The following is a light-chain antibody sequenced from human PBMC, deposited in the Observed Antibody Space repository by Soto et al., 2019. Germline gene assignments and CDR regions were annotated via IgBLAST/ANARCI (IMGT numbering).Light chain of an antibody. V-gene: IGLV2-8*01. CDR2: YNN. J-gene: IGLJ1*01. CDR3: QSYDSSLSEYV. Sequence: QSALTQPPSASGSPGQSVTISCTGTSSDIGGFNYVSWYQQHPGKAPKLIIYYNNNRPSGVPDRFSGSKSGTSASLAITGLQAEDEADYYCQSYDSSLSEYVFGTGTKVTVL. CDR1: SSDIGGFNY.